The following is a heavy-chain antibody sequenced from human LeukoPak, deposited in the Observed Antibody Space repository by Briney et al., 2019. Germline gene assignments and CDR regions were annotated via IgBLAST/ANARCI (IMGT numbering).Heavy chain of an antibody. CDR2: FDPEDGET. Sequence: GASVKVSCKVSGYTLTELSMHWVRQAPGKGLEWMGGFDPEDGETIYAQKFQGRVTMTEDTSTDTAYMELSSLRSEDTAVYYCATTGEVVVAATNNWSDPWGQGTLVTVSS. V-gene: IGHV1-24*01. J-gene: IGHJ5*02. D-gene: IGHD2-15*01. CDR3: ATTGEVVVAATNNWSDP. CDR1: GYTLTELS.